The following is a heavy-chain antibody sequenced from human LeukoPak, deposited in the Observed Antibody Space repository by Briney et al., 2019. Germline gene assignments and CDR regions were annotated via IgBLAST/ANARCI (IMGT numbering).Heavy chain of an antibody. J-gene: IGHJ5*02. CDR1: GYSITSYW. Sequence: GESLKISCKGSGYSITSYWIGWVRQMPGKGLEWMGIIYLGDSDTRYSPSFQGQVTISADKSISTAYLQWSSMKASDSAMYYCARLRGTVSGNWFDPWGQGTLVTVSS. CDR2: IYLGDSDT. V-gene: IGHV5-51*01. D-gene: IGHD6-25*01. CDR3: ARLRGTVSGNWFDP.